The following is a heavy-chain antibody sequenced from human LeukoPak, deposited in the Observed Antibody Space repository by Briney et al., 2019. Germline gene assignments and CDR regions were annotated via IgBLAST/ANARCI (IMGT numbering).Heavy chain of an antibody. V-gene: IGHV3-53*01. CDR1: GFTVSSNY. Sequence: RPGGSLRLSCAASGFTVSSNYMSWVRQAPGKGLEWVSVIYSGGSTYYADSVKGRFTISRDNSKNTLYLQMNSLRAEDTAVYYCARVRPPLVGGSSGGAFDIWGQGTMVTVSS. J-gene: IGHJ3*02. CDR2: IYSGGST. D-gene: IGHD4-23*01. CDR3: ARVRPPLVGGSSGGAFDI.